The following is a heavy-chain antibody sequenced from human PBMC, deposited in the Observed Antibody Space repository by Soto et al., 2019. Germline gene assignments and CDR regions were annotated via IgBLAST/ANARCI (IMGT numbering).Heavy chain of an antibody. Sequence: EVQLLESGGGLVQPGGSLRLSCAASGFTFSSYAMSWVRQAPGKGLEWVSAISGSGGSTYYADSVKGRFTISRDNSKNTLYLQMNSLRAEDTAVYYCAKDGRRTGTTIILYYYYGMDVWGQGTTVTVSS. CDR1: GFTFSSYA. V-gene: IGHV3-23*01. CDR2: ISGSGGST. CDR3: AKDGRRTGTTIILYYYYGMDV. D-gene: IGHD1-7*01. J-gene: IGHJ6*02.